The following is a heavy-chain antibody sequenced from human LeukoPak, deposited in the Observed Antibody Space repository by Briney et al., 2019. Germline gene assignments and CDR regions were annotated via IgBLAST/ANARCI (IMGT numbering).Heavy chain of an antibody. V-gene: IGHV3-7*01. CDR1: GFTFSSYW. Sequence: GGSLRLSCAASGFTFSSYWMSWVRQAPGKGLEWVANIKQDGSEKNYVDSVKGRFTVSRDNAKNSLYLQMSSLRVEDTAVYYCATDRAYFDYWGQGTLVTVSS. CDR3: ATDRAYFDY. CDR2: IKQDGSEK. D-gene: IGHD3-10*01. J-gene: IGHJ4*02.